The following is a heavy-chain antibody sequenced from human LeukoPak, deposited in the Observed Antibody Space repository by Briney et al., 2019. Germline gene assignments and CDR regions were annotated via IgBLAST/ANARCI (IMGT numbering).Heavy chain of an antibody. Sequence: SETLSLTCAVYGGSFSGYYWSWIRQPPGKGLEWIGEINHSGSTNYNPSLKSRVTISVDTAKDQFSLKLSSVTAADTAVYYGAISVRRGSGSYYKDWGQGTLVTVSS. CDR1: GGSFSGYY. V-gene: IGHV4-34*01. CDR3: AISVRRGSGSYYKD. D-gene: IGHD3-10*01. J-gene: IGHJ4*02. CDR2: INHSGST.